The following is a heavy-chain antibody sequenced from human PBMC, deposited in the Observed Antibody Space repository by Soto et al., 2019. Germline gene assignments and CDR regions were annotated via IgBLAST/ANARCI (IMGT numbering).Heavy chain of an antibody. CDR3: AKSRQPWKQLALLDP. J-gene: IGHJ5*02. V-gene: IGHV3-30*18. CDR2: ISYDGSNK. D-gene: IGHD6-6*01. CDR1: GFTFSSYG. Sequence: GGSLRLSCAASGFTFSSYGMHWVRQAPGKGLEWVAVISYDGSNKYYADSVKGRFTISRDNSKNTLYLQMNSLRAEDTAVYYCAKSRQPWKQLALLDPWGQGTLVTVSS.